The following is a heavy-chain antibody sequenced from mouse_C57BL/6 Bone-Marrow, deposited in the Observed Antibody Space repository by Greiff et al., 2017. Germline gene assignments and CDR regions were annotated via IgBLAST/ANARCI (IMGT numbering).Heavy chain of an antibody. CDR1: GYTFTDYE. V-gene: IGHV1-15*01. D-gene: IGHD1-1*01. CDR2: IDPETGGT. J-gene: IGHJ3*01. CDR3: TRGLREAY. Sequence: VKVVESGAELVRPGASVTLSCKASGYTFTDYEMHWVKQTPVHGLEWIGAIDPETGGTAYNQKFKGKAILTADKSSSTAYMELRSLTSEDSAVYYCTRGLREAYWGQGTLVTVSA.